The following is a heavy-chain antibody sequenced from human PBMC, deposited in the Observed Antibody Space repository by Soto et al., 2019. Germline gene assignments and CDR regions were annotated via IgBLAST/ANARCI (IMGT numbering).Heavy chain of an antibody. Sequence: QVQLVESGGGVVQPGRSLRLSCAASGFTFSSYGMHWVRQAPGKGLEWVAVIWYDGSNKYYADSVKGRFTISRDNSKNTLYLQMNGLRAEDTAVYYCAGERGVVVVAAYFDYWGHGTLVTGSS. D-gene: IGHD2-15*01. V-gene: IGHV3-33*01. CDR1: GFTFSSYG. CDR2: IWYDGSNK. CDR3: AGERGVVVVAAYFDY. J-gene: IGHJ4*01.